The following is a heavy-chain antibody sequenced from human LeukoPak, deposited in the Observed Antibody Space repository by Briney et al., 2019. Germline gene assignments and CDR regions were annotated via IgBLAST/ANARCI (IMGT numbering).Heavy chain of an antibody. Sequence: ASVKVSCKASGYTFTGYYMHWVRQAPGQGLEWMGWINPNSGGTNYAQKFQGRVTMTRDTSISTAYMELSRLRSDDTAVYYCARDLHLIVVVPAAIGELDYWGQGTLVTVSS. CDR1: GYTFTGYY. J-gene: IGHJ4*02. CDR2: INPNSGGT. CDR3: ARDLHLIVVVPAAIGELDY. D-gene: IGHD2-2*02. V-gene: IGHV1-2*02.